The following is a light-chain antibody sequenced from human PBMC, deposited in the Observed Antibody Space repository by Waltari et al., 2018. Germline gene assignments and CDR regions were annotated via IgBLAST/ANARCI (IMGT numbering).Light chain of an antibody. J-gene: IGKJ1*01. CDR3: QKYGTLPAT. V-gene: IGKV3-20*01. CDR2: DAS. Sequence: DIMLTQSPGTLSLSPGERATLSCRASQSISRYLAWYQHKPGQAPRLLIYDASSSATGIPDRFSGSGSGTDFSLTISRLEPEDFAVYYCQKYGTLPATFGQGTKVEIK. CDR1: QSISRY.